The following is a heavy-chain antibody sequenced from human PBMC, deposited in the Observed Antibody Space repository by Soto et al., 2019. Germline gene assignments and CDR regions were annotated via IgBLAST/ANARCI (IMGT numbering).Heavy chain of an antibody. CDR2: IIPIFGTA. Sequence: GASVKVSCKASGGTFSSYAISWVRQAPGQGLEWMGGIIPIFGTANYAQKFQGRVTITADKSTSTAYMELSSLRSEDTAVYYCARDSRPLGYCSSTRCLHYYFDYWGQGTLVTVSS. D-gene: IGHD2-2*01. J-gene: IGHJ4*02. V-gene: IGHV1-69*06. CDR3: ARDSRPLGYCSSTRCLHYYFDY. CDR1: GGTFSSYA.